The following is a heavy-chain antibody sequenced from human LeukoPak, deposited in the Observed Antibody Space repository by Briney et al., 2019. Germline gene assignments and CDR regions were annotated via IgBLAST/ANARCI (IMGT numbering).Heavy chain of an antibody. CDR1: GGTFSSYA. CDR2: IIPILGIA. J-gene: IGHJ5*02. D-gene: IGHD6-13*01. V-gene: IGHV1-69*04. CDR3: ARDRYSSSWYNWFDP. Sequence: GASVKVSCKASGGTFSSYAISWVRQAPGQGLEWMGRIIPILGIANYAQKFQGRVTITADKSTSTAYMELSSLRSEDTAVYYCARDRYSSSWYNWFDPWGQGTLVTVSS.